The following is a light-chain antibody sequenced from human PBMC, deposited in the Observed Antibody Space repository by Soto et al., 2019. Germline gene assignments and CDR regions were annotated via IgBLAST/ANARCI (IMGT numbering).Light chain of an antibody. CDR1: TSNIGNNY. CDR3: ATWDSSLRAYV. J-gene: IGLJ1*01. CDR2: DYN. V-gene: IGLV1-51*01. Sequence: QSVLTQPPSVSAAPGQKVTISCSGSTSNIGNNYVSWYQHLPGAAPKLLIYDYNRRPSGIPDRFSGSRSGTLATLGITGLQTGDEAYYYFATWDSSLRAYVFGAGTKLTVL.